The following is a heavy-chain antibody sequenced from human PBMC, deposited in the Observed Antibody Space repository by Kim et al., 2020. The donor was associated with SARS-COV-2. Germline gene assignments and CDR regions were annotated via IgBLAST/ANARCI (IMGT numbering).Heavy chain of an antibody. J-gene: IGHJ4*02. CDR3: TRPDFWSGFYFDY. V-gene: IGHV3-49*02. Sequence: YAASLEGAFTISRDDSKSIAYLQMNVLKTEDTAVYYCTRPDFWSGFYFDYWGQGTLVTVSS. D-gene: IGHD3-3*01.